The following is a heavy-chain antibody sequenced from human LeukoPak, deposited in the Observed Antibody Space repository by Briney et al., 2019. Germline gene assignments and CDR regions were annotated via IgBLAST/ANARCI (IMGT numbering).Heavy chain of an antibody. Sequence: GGSLRLSCAASGFTFSDYIMNWVRQAPGKGLDWVASISRNSTYIHYADSVKGRFTISRDNARNSLFLQMNSLRAEDTAIYYCARDEGYYFDSWGQGTQVTVSS. J-gene: IGHJ4*02. CDR2: ISRNSTYI. CDR1: GFTFSDYI. V-gene: IGHV3-21*01. CDR3: ARDEGYYFDS.